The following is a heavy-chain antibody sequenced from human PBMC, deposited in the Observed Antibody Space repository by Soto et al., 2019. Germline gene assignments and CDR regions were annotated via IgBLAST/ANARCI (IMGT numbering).Heavy chain of an antibody. Sequence: GGSLRLSCAASGFPFSRHGMHWVRQAPGKGLEWVAVIWHDGNNQYYADSVKGRFTISRDNSKNMLFLQMKSLRAEDTAVYYCARSWGLDGSYYAFLDYWGQGTPVTVSS. V-gene: IGHV3-33*01. D-gene: IGHD1-26*01. CDR3: ARSWGLDGSYYAFLDY. CDR2: IWHDGNNQ. J-gene: IGHJ4*02. CDR1: GFPFSRHG.